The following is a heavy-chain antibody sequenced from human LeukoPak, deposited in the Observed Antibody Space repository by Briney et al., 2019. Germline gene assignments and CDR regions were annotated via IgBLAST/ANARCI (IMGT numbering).Heavy chain of an antibody. CDR3: ARGVYRLVVSAAQNCSFDY. CDR1: GYTFTGYY. V-gene: IGHV1-2*02. CDR2: INPNSGGT. D-gene: IGHD2-2*01. J-gene: IGHJ4*02. Sequence: ASVKVSCKASGYTFTGYYIHWVRQAPGQGLEWMGWINPNSGGTNYAQKFQGRVTMTRDTSISTAYMELSRLRSDDTAVYYCARGVYRLVVSAAQNCSFDYWGQGTLVTVSS.